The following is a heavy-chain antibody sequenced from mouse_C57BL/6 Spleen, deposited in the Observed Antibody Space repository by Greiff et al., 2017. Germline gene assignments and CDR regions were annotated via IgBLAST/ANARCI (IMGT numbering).Heavy chain of an antibody. V-gene: IGHV5-9-1*02. CDR3: TRGGVPPFAY. J-gene: IGHJ3*01. CDR1: GFTFSSYA. Sequence: EVQVVESGEGLVKPGGSLKLSCAASGFTFSSYAMSWVRQTPEKRLEWVAYISSGGDYIYYAATVKGRFTISRDNARNTLYLQLSSLKSEDTAMYSGTRGGVPPFAYWGQGPLVTVPA. CDR2: ISSGGDYI.